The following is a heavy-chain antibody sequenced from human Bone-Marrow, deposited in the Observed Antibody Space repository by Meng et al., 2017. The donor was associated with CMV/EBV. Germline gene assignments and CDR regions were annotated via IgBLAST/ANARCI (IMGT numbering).Heavy chain of an antibody. CDR3: AKDTYCSSTSCYSYYYYYGMDV. D-gene: IGHD2-2*01. Sequence: GEYLMIYCAASGCPFSRYGMHWVRQAPGKGLEWVAFIRYDGSNKYYVDSVKGRFTISSDNSKNTLYLQKNSLRADDTAVYYCAKDTYCSSTSCYSYYYYYGMDVWGQGTTVTVSS. J-gene: IGHJ6*02. CDR1: GCPFSRYG. CDR2: IRYDGSNK. V-gene: IGHV3-30*02.